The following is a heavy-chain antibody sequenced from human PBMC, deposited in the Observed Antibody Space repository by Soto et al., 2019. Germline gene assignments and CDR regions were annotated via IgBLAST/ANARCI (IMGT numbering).Heavy chain of an antibody. Sequence: PSETLSLTCTVSGGSISSYYWSWIRQPPGKGLEWIGYIYYTGGTNYNPSLKSRVSISVDTSKNQFSLKLSSVTAADMAVYYCARGVTAAVFLGDWFDPWGQGTLVTVSS. D-gene: IGHD6-13*01. CDR3: ARGVTAAVFLGDWFDP. J-gene: IGHJ5*02. CDR2: IYYTGGT. V-gene: IGHV4-59*01. CDR1: GGSISSYY.